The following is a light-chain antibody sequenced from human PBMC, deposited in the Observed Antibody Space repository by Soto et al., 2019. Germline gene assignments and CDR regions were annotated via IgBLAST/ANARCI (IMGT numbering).Light chain of an antibody. CDR2: TAT. CDR3: QQSFSTPIT. CDR1: QSITIY. V-gene: IGKV1-39*01. Sequence: DIQMTQSPSSLSATVGDRVTITCRASQSITIYLNWYQHKPGKAPRLLIYTATSLQSGVPSRFSGSGSGTDFTLTISSLQPEDFATYYCQQSFSTPITFGKGTRLEIK. J-gene: IGKJ5*01.